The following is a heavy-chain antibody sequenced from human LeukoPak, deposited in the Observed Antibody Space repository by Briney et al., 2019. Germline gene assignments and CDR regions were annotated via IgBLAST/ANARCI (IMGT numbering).Heavy chain of an antibody. CDR3: ARDSGGWFLGDAFDI. CDR1: GGSISSYY. Sequence: SETLSLTCTVSGGSISSYYWSWIRQPPGKGLEWIGYIYYSGSTNYNPSLKSRVTMSVDTSKNQFSLKLSSVTAADTAVYYCARDSGGWFLGDAFDIWGQGTMVTVSS. J-gene: IGHJ3*02. CDR2: IYYSGST. V-gene: IGHV4-59*01. D-gene: IGHD6-19*01.